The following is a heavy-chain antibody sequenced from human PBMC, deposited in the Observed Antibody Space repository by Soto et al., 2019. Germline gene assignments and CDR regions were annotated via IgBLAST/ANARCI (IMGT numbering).Heavy chain of an antibody. CDR2: ISTYNGDT. J-gene: IGHJ6*02. CDR1: GYSFSSYA. CDR3: AIIPATKYSYYYVMDV. V-gene: IGHV1-18*01. Sequence: ASVKVSCKASGYSFSSYAIIWVRQAPGQGLEWMGWISTYNGDTKYAQKFQGRVTMTTDTSTSTAYMELRSLRSDDTAVYYCAIIPATKYSYYYVMDVWGQGSTVTV.